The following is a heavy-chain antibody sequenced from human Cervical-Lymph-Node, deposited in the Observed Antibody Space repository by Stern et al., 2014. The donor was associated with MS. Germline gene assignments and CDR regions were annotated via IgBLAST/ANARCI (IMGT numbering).Heavy chain of an antibody. J-gene: IGHJ5*02. D-gene: IGHD3-10*01. Sequence: VESGGGLVKPGGSLRLSCAASGFTFSDYYMNWIRQAPGKGLEWVSYISSDGSTIYYADSVKGRFTISRDNAKNSLYLQMNSLRVEDTAVYYCARSVTTIIRDCYDPWGQGTLVTVSS. CDR2: ISSDGSTI. CDR1: GFTFSDYY. CDR3: ARSVTTIIRDCYDP. V-gene: IGHV3-11*01.